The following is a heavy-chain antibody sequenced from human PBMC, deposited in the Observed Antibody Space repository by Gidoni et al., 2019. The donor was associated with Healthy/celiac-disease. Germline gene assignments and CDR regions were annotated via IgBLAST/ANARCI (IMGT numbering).Heavy chain of an antibody. V-gene: IGHV1-69*06. CDR3: ARASLYSSSSNYYYGMDV. J-gene: IGHJ6*02. Sequence: QVQLVQSGAEVKKPGSSVKVSCKVSGGTFSSYAISWVLQAPGQGLEWMGGIIPIFGTANYAQKFQGRVTITADKSTSTAYMELSSLRSEDTAVYYCARASLYSSSSNYYYGMDVWGQGTTVTVSS. CDR2: IIPIFGTA. CDR1: GGTFSSYA. D-gene: IGHD6-6*01.